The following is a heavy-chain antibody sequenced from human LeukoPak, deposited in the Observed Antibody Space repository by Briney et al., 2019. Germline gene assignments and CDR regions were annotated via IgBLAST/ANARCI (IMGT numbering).Heavy chain of an antibody. V-gene: IGHV3-30*03. CDR3: ARAMVRDRYYYYGMDV. Sequence: GGSLRLSCAASGFTFSDSGMHWVRQAPGKGLEWVAIISFDGSRRFYADSVRGRFTISRDNSKNTLYLQMNSLRAEDTAVYYCARAMVRDRYYYYGMDVWGQGTTVTVSS. D-gene: IGHD3-10*01. J-gene: IGHJ6*02. CDR1: GFTFSDSG. CDR2: ISFDGSRR.